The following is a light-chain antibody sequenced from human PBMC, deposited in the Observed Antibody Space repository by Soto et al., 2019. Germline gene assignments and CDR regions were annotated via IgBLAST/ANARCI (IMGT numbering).Light chain of an antibody. CDR3: SSYAGSNNLV. CDR1: SSDVGAYDF. CDR2: DVT. V-gene: IGLV2-14*01. Sequence: QSVLTQPASVSGSPGQSITISCTGTSSDVGAYDFVSWYQHYPGKAPKLVTFDVTHRPPGISDRFSGSKSANTASLTISGLQAEDEAFYYCSSYAGSNNLVFGGGTKLTVL. J-gene: IGLJ2*01.